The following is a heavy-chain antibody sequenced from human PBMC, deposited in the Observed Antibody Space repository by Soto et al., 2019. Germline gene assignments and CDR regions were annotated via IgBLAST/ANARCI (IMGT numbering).Heavy chain of an antibody. CDR2: ISAYNGNT. CDR1: GYTFTSYG. CDR3: ARGDIDAEIAVAGTSLQWELLRVYFDY. D-gene: IGHD6-19*01. J-gene: IGHJ4*02. Sequence: GASVKVSCKASGYTFTSYGISWVRQAPGQGLEWMGWISAYNGNTNYAQKLQGRVTMTTDTSTSTAYMELRSLRSDDTAVYYCARGDIDAEIAVAGTSLQWELLRVYFDYWGQGTLVTVSS. V-gene: IGHV1-18*01.